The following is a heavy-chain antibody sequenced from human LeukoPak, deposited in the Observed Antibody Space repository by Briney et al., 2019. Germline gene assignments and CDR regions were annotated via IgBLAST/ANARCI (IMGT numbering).Heavy chain of an antibody. D-gene: IGHD6-13*01. V-gene: IGHV3-30*03. CDR1: GFTFSSYG. CDR3: ATEDGYSSSWYLPGDY. CDR2: ISYDGSNK. Sequence: GRSLRLSCAASGFTFSSYGMHWVRQAPGKGLEWVAVISYDGSNKYYADSVKGRFTISRDNSKNTLYLQMNSLRAEDTAVYYCATEDGYSSSWYLPGDYWGQGTLVTVSS. J-gene: IGHJ4*02.